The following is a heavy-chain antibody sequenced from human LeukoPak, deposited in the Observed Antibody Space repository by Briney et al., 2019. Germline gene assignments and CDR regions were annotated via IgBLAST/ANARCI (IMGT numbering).Heavy chain of an antibody. CDR2: ISSSSSYI. CDR1: GFTFSSYS. Sequence: GGSLRLSCAASGFTFSSYSMNWVRQAPGKGLEWVSSISSSSSYIYYADSVKGRFTISRDNAKNSLYLQMNSLRAEDTAVYYCARDRSCTGGSCYMDVWGRGTTVTVSS. D-gene: IGHD2-15*01. J-gene: IGHJ6*03. V-gene: IGHV3-21*01. CDR3: ARDRSCTGGSCYMDV.